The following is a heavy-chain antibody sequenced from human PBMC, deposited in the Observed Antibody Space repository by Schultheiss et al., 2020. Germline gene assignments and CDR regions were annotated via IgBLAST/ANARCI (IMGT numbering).Heavy chain of an antibody. CDR3: AADRLLWFGTTYGMDV. CDR2: IIPIFGTA. D-gene: IGHD3-10*01. Sequence: SVKVSCKASGGTFSSYAISWVRQAPGQGLEWMGGIIPIFGTANYAQKFQGRVTITADESTSTAYMELSSLRSEDTAVYYCAADRLLWFGTTYGMDVWGQGTTVTVSS. J-gene: IGHJ6*02. CDR1: GGTFSSYA. V-gene: IGHV1-69*13.